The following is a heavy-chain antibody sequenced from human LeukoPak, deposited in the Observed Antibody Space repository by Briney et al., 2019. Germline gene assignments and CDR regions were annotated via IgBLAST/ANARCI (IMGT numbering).Heavy chain of an antibody. CDR3: GKTTTGYSSGQKPAWPVDY. Sequence: GGSLRLSCAASGFTFSSFGMHWVRQAPGKGLEWVAVIAYDGSSRYYADSVKGRFTISRDNSKKTVYLQINGLRAEDTAVYYCGKTTTGYSSGQKPAWPVDYWGQGTLVTVSS. CDR1: GFTFSSFG. V-gene: IGHV3-30*18. D-gene: IGHD6-19*01. CDR2: IAYDGSSR. J-gene: IGHJ4*02.